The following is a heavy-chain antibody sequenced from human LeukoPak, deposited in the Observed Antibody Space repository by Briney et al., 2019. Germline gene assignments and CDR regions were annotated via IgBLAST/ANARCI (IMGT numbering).Heavy chain of an antibody. D-gene: IGHD2-15*01. CDR1: GFIFSDYA. V-gene: IGHV3-30*04. CDR2: ISYDGSNK. J-gene: IGHJ5*02. CDR3: ARDPGYCSGGSCYFASSWFDP. Sequence: GRSLRLSCAASGFIFSDYAMHWVRQAPGKGLDWVAVISYDGSNKYYADSVKGRFTISRDNSKNTLYLQMNSLRAEDTAVYYCARDPGYCSGGSCYFASSWFDPWGQGTLVTVSS.